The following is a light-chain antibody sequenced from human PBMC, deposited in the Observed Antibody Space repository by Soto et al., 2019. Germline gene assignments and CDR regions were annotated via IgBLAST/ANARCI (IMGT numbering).Light chain of an antibody. Sequence: DVQMTQSPSSLSAFVGDRVTITCRASQGIAPYLAWFQEKPGKVPKLLIYATSTLQSGVPPRFSGSGSGTDFTLTSNSLQPEDVGTYYCQKYNSAPLTFGGGTKVEIK. V-gene: IGKV1-27*01. CDR3: QKYNSAPLT. J-gene: IGKJ4*01. CDR2: ATS. CDR1: QGIAPY.